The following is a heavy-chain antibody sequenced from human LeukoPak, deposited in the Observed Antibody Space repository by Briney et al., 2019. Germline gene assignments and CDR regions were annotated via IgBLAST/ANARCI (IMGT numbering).Heavy chain of an antibody. V-gene: IGHV4-39*01. D-gene: IGHD2-2*01. CDR3: ARHDQHGDFDY. CDR2: IYYSGST. J-gene: IGHJ4*02. CDR1: GGSISSSSYY. Sequence: SETLSLTCTVSGGSISSSSYYWGWIRQPPGKGLEWIGSIYYSGSTYYNPSLKSRVTISVDTSKNQFSLKLSSVTAADTAVYYCARHDQHGDFDYWGQGTLVTVSS.